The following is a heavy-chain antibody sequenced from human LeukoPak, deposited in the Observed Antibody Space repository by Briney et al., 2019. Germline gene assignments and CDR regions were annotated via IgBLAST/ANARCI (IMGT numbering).Heavy chain of an antibody. D-gene: IGHD3-10*01. V-gene: IGHV1-2*06. CDR2: INPNSGST. CDR1: GYTFTGYY. Sequence: WASVKVSCKASGYTFTGYYMHWVRQAPGQGLEWMGRINPNSGSTNYAQKFQGRVTMTRDTSISTAYMELSRLRSDDTAVYYCARDLNAGDFWFDPWGRGTLVTVSS. J-gene: IGHJ5*02. CDR3: ARDLNAGDFWFDP.